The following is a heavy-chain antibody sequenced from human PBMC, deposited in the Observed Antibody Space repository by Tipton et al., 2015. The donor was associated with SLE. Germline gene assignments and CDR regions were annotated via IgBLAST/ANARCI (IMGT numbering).Heavy chain of an antibody. V-gene: IGHV3-21*01. D-gene: IGHD3-16*01. CDR2: IGGSGGSI. CDR1: GFTFRTYT. J-gene: IGHJ4*02. CDR3: AGEGDSAFYFAY. Sequence: QLVQSGGGLVKPGGSLRVSCAASGFTFRTYTMNWVLQAPGRALEWVSSIGGSGGSIYYVDSVKGRFTISRDNARNSLYLQMNTLRAEDTAVYYCAGEGDSAFYFAYWGQGTLVTVSS.